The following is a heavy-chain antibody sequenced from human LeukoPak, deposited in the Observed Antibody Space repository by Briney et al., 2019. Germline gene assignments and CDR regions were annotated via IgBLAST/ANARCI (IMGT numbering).Heavy chain of an antibody. D-gene: IGHD2-2*02. V-gene: IGHV1-69*13. CDR1: GYTFTSYG. J-gene: IGHJ6*03. CDR2: IIPIFGTA. CDR3: AIVRCSSTSCYMGDYYYYYMDV. Sequence: SVKVSCKASGYTFTSYGISWVRQAPGQGLEWMGGIIPIFGTANYAQKFQGRVTITADESTSTAYMELSSLRSEDTAVYYCAIVRCSSTSCYMGDYYYYYMDVWGKGTTVTVSS.